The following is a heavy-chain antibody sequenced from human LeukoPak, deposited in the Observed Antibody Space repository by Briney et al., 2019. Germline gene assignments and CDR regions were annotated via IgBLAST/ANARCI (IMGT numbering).Heavy chain of an antibody. CDR3: ARESDRHHDLWSGYLALDY. CDR1: GFTFSSYS. J-gene: IGHJ4*02. V-gene: IGHV3-48*01. D-gene: IGHD3-3*01. Sequence: GGSLRLSCAASGFTFSSYSMNWVRQAPGKGLEWISYISPVKNTIYYADSVKGRFTISRDDAKNSLDLQMNSLRAEDTAVYYCARESDRHHDLWSGYLALDYWGQGTRVTVSS. CDR2: ISPVKNTI.